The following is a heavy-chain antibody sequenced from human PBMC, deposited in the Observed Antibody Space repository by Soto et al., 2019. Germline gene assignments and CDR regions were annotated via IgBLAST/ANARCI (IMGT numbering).Heavy chain of an antibody. CDR3: ARDRGAIVVVPAAGRFDP. CDR2: INPSGGIT. CDR1: GYTFTSYY. D-gene: IGHD2-2*01. Sequence: QVQLVQSGAEVKKPGASVKVSCKASGYTFTSYYMHWVRQAPGQGLEWMGIINPSGGITSYAQKFQGRVTMTRDTSTSTVYMELSSLRSEDTAVYYCARDRGAIVVVPAAGRFDPWGQGTLVTVSS. J-gene: IGHJ5*02. V-gene: IGHV1-46*03.